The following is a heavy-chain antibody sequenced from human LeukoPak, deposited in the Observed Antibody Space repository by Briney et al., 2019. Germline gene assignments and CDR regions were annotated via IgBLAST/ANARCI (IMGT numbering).Heavy chain of an antibody. J-gene: IGHJ5*02. CDR1: GFSFSSFF. D-gene: IGHD6-19*01. CDR3: ARGTRFITVAGTSLSFDP. CDR2: ISANGGRT. V-gene: IGHV3-64*01. Sequence: GGSLRLSCAASGFSFSSFFMHWVRQAPGKGLEYVSGISANGGRTYYANSVKGRSTISRDNSKNTLYLHLGSLRPEDMAVYYCARGTRFITVAGTSLSFDPWGQGILVIVSS.